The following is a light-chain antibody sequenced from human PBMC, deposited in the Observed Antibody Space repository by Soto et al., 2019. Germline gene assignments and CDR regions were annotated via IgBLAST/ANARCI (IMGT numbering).Light chain of an antibody. V-gene: IGKV3-11*01. Sequence: IVLTQSPATLSFSPGEEATLSCRASQSIAIYLAWYQQKSGQSPRLLIYDTSNRAPGIPDRLSGSASGTDFTLTSSSLEPEDFAVYYCQQRATWPWTFGQGTTVEIK. CDR2: DTS. CDR1: QSIAIY. CDR3: QQRATWPWT. J-gene: IGKJ1*01.